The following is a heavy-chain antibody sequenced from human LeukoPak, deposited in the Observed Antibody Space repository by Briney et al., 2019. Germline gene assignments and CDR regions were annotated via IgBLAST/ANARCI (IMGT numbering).Heavy chain of an antibody. J-gene: IGHJ4*02. CDR2: IHSDGSST. CDR1: GFTFSNYW. Sequence: GGSLRLSCAASGFTFSNYWLHWVRHAPGKGLVWVSRIHSDGSSTSYADSVKGRFTISRDNSKNTLNLQMNSLRSEDTAVYHCVRAPSSSWHNFDYWGQGTLVTVSS. CDR3: VRAPSSSWHNFDY. D-gene: IGHD6-13*01. V-gene: IGHV3-74*01.